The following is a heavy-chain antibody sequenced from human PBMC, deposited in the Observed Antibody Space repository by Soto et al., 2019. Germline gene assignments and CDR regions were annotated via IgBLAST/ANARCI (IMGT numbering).Heavy chain of an antibody. J-gene: IGHJ6*02. V-gene: IGHV3-15*07. Sequence: GGSLRLSCAASGFTFSNAWMNWVRQAPGKGLEWVGRIKSKTDGGTTDYAAPVKGRFTISRDDSKNTLYLQMNSLKTEDTAVYYCTTDVWNYYYYGMDVWGQGTTVTVSS. D-gene: IGHD1-1*01. CDR3: TTDVWNYYYYGMDV. CDR2: IKSKTDGGTT. CDR1: GFTFSNAW.